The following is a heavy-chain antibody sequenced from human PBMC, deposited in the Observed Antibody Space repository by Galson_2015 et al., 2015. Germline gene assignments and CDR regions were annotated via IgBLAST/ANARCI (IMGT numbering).Heavy chain of an antibody. CDR3: AREPYCSGGSCYGFDF. CDR2: ISSSSGTI. D-gene: IGHD2-15*01. Sequence: SLRLSGAASGFTFSSYSMNWVRQAPGKGLVWVSYISSSSGTIYYADSVKGRFNISRDNAKNSLYLQMKSLRDEDTAVYYCAREPYCSGGSCYGFDFWGQGTLVTVSS. V-gene: IGHV3-48*02. J-gene: IGHJ4*02. CDR1: GFTFSSYS.